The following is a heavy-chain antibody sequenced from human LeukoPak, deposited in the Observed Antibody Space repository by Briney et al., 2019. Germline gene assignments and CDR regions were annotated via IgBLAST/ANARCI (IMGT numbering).Heavy chain of an antibody. D-gene: IGHD3-3*02. V-gene: IGHV1-69*06. CDR3: ASSLSFSGWFDP. CDR1: GGTFSSYA. J-gene: IGHJ5*02. Sequence: SVKVSCKASGGTFSSYAISWVRQAPGQGLEWVGGIIPIFGTANYDQKFQGRVTITADKSTSTAYMELSSLRSEDTAVYYCASSLSFSGWFDPWGQGTLVTVSS. CDR2: IIPIFGTA.